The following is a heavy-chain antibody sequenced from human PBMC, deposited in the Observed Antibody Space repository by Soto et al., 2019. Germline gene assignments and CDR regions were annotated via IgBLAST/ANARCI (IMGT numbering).Heavy chain of an antibody. V-gene: IGHV6-1*01. J-gene: IGHJ6*02. D-gene: IGHD6-19*01. Sequence: SQTLSLTCAISGGSVSSNSAAWNWIRQSPSRGLEWLGRTYYRSKWYNDYAVSVKSRITINPDTSKNQFSLQLNSVTPEDTAVYYCARDYVAVSYYYYYYGMDVWGQGTTVTVSS. CDR3: ARDYVAVSYYYYYYGMDV. CDR2: TYYRSKWYN. CDR1: GGSVSSNSAA.